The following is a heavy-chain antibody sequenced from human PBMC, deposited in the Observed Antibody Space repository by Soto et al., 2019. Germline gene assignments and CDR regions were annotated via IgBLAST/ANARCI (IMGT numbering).Heavy chain of an antibody. D-gene: IGHD2-2*01. Sequence: GGSLRLSCAASGFTFSTYAMNWVRQPPGKGLEWVSSISGSGAYTYYADSVQGRFTISRDNSKNTLNLQMNSLRAEDTAVYYCARDRHPYSTKYYFDYWGQGTLVTSPQ. CDR2: ISGSGAYT. J-gene: IGHJ4*02. CDR3: ARDRHPYSTKYYFDY. CDR1: GFTFSTYA. V-gene: IGHV3-23*01.